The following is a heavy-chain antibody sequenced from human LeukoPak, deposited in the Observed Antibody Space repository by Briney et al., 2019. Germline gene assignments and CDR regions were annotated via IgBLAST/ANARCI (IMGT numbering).Heavy chain of an antibody. CDR3: AREGPNSYDLRIEYYFDY. V-gene: IGHV3-48*03. D-gene: IGHD5-18*01. CDR2: ISSSGSTM. Sequence: PGGSLRLSCAASGFTFSSYEMNWVRQAPGKGLECVSYISSSGSTMYYADSVKGRFTISRDNAKNSLYLQMNSLRAEDTAVYYCAREGPNSYDLRIEYYFDYWGQGTLVTVSS. CDR1: GFTFSSYE. J-gene: IGHJ4*02.